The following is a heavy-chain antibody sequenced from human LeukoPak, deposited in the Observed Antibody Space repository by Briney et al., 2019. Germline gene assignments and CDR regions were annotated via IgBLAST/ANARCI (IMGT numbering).Heavy chain of an antibody. CDR1: GFTFSDYY. D-gene: IGHD3-22*01. V-gene: IGHV3-11*04. Sequence: GGSLRLSCAASGFTFSDYYMSWIRQAPGKGLEWVSYISSSGSTIYYADSVKGRFTISRDNAKNSLYLQMNSLRAEDTAVYYCARVDYYDSSGYYYYYYGMDVWGQGTTVTVSS. CDR2: ISSSGSTI. CDR3: ARVDYYDSSGYYYYYYGMDV. J-gene: IGHJ6*02.